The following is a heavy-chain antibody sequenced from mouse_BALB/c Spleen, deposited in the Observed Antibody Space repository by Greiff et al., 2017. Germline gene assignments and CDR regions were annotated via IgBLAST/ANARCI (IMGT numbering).Heavy chain of an antibody. J-gene: IGHJ4*01. V-gene: IGHV1-63*02. CDR2: IYPGGGYT. Sequence: LVESGAELVRPGTSVKISCKASGYTFTNYWLGWVKQRPGHGLEWIGDIYPGGGYTNYNEKFKGKATLTADTSSSTAYMQLSSLTSEDSAVYFCARPYGKDAMDYWGQGTSVTVSS. CDR1: GYTFTNYW. CDR3: ARPYGKDAMDY. D-gene: IGHD2-1*01.